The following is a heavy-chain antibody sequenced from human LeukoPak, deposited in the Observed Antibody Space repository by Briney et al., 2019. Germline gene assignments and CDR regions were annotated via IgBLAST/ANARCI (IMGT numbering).Heavy chain of an antibody. J-gene: IGHJ6*02. Sequence: GASVKVSCKASGYTFTSYDITWVRQATGQGLEWMGWMNPNSGNTGYAQKFQGRVTMTRNTSISTAYMELSSLRSEDTAVYYCARVRRFLEWLFPGGYYYYGMDVWGQGTTVTVSS. CDR1: GYTFTSYD. CDR3: ARVRRFLEWLFPGGYYYYGMDV. D-gene: IGHD3-3*01. CDR2: MNPNSGNT. V-gene: IGHV1-8*01.